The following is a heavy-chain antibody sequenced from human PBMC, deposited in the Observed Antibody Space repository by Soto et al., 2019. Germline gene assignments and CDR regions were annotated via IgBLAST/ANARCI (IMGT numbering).Heavy chain of an antibody. Sequence: SVKVSCKASGGTFSSYAISWVRQAPGQGLEWMGGIIPIFGTANYAQKFQGRVTITADKSTSTAYMELSSLRSEDTAVYYCARSSGAYSYDGPHAFDIWGQVTMFAVAS. CDR3: ARSSGAYSYDGPHAFDI. D-gene: IGHD3-22*01. CDR1: GGTFSSYA. CDR2: IIPIFGTA. V-gene: IGHV1-69*06. J-gene: IGHJ3*02.